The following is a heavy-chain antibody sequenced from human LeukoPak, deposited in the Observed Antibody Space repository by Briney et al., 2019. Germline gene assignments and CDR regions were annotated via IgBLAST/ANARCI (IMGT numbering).Heavy chain of an antibody. V-gene: IGHV4-59*01. J-gene: IGHJ6*03. CDR3: ARGGVLLWFGENLDSHYYYMDV. CDR1: GGSISSYY. Sequence: SETLSLTCTVSGGSISSYYWSWIRQPPGKGLEWIGYIYYSGSTNYNPSLKSRVTISVDTSKNQFSLKLSSVTAADTAVYYCARGGVLLWFGENLDSHYYYMDVWGKGTTVTVSS. CDR2: IYYSGST. D-gene: IGHD3-10*01.